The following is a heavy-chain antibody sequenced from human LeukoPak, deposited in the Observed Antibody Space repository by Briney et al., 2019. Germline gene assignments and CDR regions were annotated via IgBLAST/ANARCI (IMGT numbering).Heavy chain of an antibody. CDR3: ARAIGSSWGKVDY. J-gene: IGHJ4*02. D-gene: IGHD6-13*01. V-gene: IGHV3-74*01. CDR1: GFTFSNYW. CDR2: IKTDGSRT. Sequence: PGGSLRLSCVASGFTFSNYWMHWVRQAPGKGLGWVSRIKTDGSRTNYADSVKGRFTISRDNAKNTVYLEMNSLRSEDTAVYYCARAIGSSWGKVDYWGQGTLVTVSS.